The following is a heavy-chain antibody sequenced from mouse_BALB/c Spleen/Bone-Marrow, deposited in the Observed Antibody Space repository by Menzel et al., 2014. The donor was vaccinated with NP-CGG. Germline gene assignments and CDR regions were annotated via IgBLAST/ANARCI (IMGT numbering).Heavy chain of an antibody. CDR2: IYPGNNDT. CDR1: GYSFTTFW. D-gene: IGHD1-1*01. CDR3: TRKLPAMDY. Sequence: VQLQQSGTVLARPGASVKMSCKASGYSFTTFWMHWVKQRPGQGLEWIGAIYPGNNDTSYNQKFKGKAKLTAVTSASTAYMELSSLTNEDSAVYYCTRKLPAMDYWGQGTSLTASS. V-gene: IGHV1-5*01. J-gene: IGHJ4*01.